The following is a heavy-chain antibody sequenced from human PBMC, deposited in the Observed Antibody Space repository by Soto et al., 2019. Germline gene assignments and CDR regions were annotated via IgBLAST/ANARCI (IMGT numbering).Heavy chain of an antibody. Sequence: GGSLRLSCVASGFSLANYPMNWVRQTPGKGLEWISYSSPRGDTIYYADSVEGRFTISRDNARDSLSLHMSSLRDEDSALYYCAKGPHTNVGWPYYFESWGQGVPVTVS. CDR2: SSPRGDTI. V-gene: IGHV3-48*02. CDR3: AKGPHTNVGWPYYFES. D-gene: IGHD6-19*01. CDR1: GFSLANYP. J-gene: IGHJ4*02.